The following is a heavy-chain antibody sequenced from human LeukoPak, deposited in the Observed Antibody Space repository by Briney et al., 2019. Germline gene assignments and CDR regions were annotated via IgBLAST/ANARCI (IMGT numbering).Heavy chain of an antibody. Sequence: GGSLRLSCVAPGVIINNYWMTWVRQAPGKGVEWVGKVGQDGTEKNYADSVKGRFTISKDNAKNSLYLEMNSLRLEDTAIYYCAKEPDGYYGFDYWGQGTLVTVSS. D-gene: IGHD3-10*01. CDR1: GVIINNYW. V-gene: IGHV3-7*01. CDR2: VGQDGTEK. CDR3: AKEPDGYYGFDY. J-gene: IGHJ4*02.